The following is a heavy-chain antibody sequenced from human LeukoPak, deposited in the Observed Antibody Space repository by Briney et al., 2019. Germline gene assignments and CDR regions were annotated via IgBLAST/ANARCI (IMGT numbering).Heavy chain of an antibody. D-gene: IGHD3-22*01. V-gene: IGHV3-21*01. CDR3: ARAPYYYDSSGSYFDY. Sequence: SGGSLRLSCAASGFTFSSYSMNWVRQAPGKGLEWVSSISSSSSYIYYADSVKGRFTISRDNAKNSLYLQMNSLRAEDTAVYYCARAPYYYDSSGSYFDYWGQGTLVTVSS. CDR2: ISSSSSYI. J-gene: IGHJ4*02. CDR1: GFTFSSYS.